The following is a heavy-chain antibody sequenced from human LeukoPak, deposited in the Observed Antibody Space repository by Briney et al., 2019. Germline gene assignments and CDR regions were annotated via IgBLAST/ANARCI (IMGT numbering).Heavy chain of an antibody. V-gene: IGHV3-53*01. D-gene: IGHD2-2*01. J-gene: IGHJ4*02. CDR2: TYSGGST. CDR1: GFTVSSNY. CDR3: ARDGRWYQLREPSVDY. Sequence: PGGSLRPSCAASGFTVSSNYMSWVRQAPGKGLEWVSVTYSGGSTYYADSVKGRFTISRDNAKNSPYLQMNSLRAEDTAVYYCARDGRWYQLREPSVDYWGQGTLVTVSS.